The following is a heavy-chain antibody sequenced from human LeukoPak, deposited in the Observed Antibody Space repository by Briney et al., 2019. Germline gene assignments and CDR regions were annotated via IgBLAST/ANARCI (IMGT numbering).Heavy chain of an antibody. CDR2: IYYSGST. CDR1: GGSISSGGYY. V-gene: IGHV4-31*03. CDR3: ARESIAARTLDY. J-gene: IGHJ4*02. D-gene: IGHD6-6*01. Sequence: PSETLSLTCTVSGGSISSGGYYWSWIRQHPGKGLEWIGYIYYSGSTYHNPSLKSRVTISVDTSKNQFSLKLSSVTAADTAVYYCARESIAARTLDYWGQGTLVTVSS.